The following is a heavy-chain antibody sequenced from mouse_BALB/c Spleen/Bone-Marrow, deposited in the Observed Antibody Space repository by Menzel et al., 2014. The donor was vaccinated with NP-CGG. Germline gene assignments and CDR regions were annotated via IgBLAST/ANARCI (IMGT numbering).Heavy chain of an antibody. V-gene: IGHV14-3*02. CDR1: GFNIXDTY. Sequence: EVHLVESGAELVKPGASAKLSCTASGFNIXDTYMHWVKQRPEQGLEWIGRIDPANGNTKYDPKFQGKATITADTSSNTAYLQLSSLTSEDTAVYYCARYYRHGYYAMDYWGQGTSVTVSS. J-gene: IGHJ4*01. CDR3: ARYYRHGYYAMDY. CDR2: IDPANGNT. D-gene: IGHD2-14*01.